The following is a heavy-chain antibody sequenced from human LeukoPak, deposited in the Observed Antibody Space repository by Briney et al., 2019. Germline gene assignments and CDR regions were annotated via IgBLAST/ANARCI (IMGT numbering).Heavy chain of an antibody. CDR2: IYYSGST. V-gene: IGHV4-59*11. CDR1: GGSISSHY. J-gene: IGHJ6*03. Sequence: SETLSLTCTVSGGSISSHYWSWIRQPPGKGLEWIGYIYYSGSTNYNPSLKSRVTISVDTSKNQFSLKLSSVTAADTAVYYCARERVAARYYYYYYYMDVWGKGTTVTVSS. CDR3: ARERVAARYYYYYYYMDV. D-gene: IGHD6-13*01.